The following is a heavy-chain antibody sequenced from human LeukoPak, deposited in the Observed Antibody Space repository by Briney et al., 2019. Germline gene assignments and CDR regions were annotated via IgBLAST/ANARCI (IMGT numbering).Heavy chain of an antibody. J-gene: IGHJ6*03. CDR2: ISAYNGNT. CDR1: GYTFTSYG. V-gene: IGHV1-18*01. CDR3: ARGNEEFRYYYYYMDV. D-gene: IGHD3-10*01. Sequence: ASVKVSCKASGYTFTSYGISWVRQAPGQGLECMGWISAYNGNTNYAQKLQGRVTMTTDTSTSTAYMELRSLRSDDTAVYYCARGNEEFRYYYYYMDVWGKGTTVTVSS.